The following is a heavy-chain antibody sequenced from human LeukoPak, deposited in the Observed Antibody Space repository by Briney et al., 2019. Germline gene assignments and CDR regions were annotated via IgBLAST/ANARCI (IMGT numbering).Heavy chain of an antibody. CDR1: GGTFSSYA. V-gene: IGHV1-69*13. J-gene: IGHJ4*02. Sequence: ASVKVSCKASGGTFSSYAISWVRQAPGQGLEWMGGIIPIFGTANYAQKFQGRVTITADESTSTAYMELSSLRSEDTAVYYCARVGYYDSSGYYEYWGQGTLVTVSS. D-gene: IGHD3-22*01. CDR2: IIPIFGTA. CDR3: ARVGYYDSSGYYEY.